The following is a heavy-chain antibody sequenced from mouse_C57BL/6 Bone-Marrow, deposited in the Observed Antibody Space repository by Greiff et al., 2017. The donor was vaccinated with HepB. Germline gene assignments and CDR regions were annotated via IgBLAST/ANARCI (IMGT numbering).Heavy chain of an antibody. V-gene: IGHV1-62-2*01. Sequence: VQLVESGAELVKPGASVKLSCKASGYTFTEYTIHWVKQRSGQGLEWIGWFYPGSGSIKYNEKFKDKATLTADKSSSTVYMELSRLTSEDSAVYFCARHGRDYYGSSLAWFAYWGQGTLVTVSA. J-gene: IGHJ3*01. CDR3: ARHGRDYYGSSLAWFAY. D-gene: IGHD1-1*01. CDR1: GYTFTEYT. CDR2: FYPGSGSI.